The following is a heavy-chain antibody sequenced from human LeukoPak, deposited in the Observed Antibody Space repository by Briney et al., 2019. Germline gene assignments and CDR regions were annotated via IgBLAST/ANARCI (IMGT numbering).Heavy chain of an antibody. D-gene: IGHD7-27*01. Sequence: GGSLRLSCAASGFAFSDYSMNWVRQAPGKGLEWVANTRGSGSGMGSGNYYAGAVKGRFTISRDNAKNSLYLQVNSLRAEDTAFYYCARDDNWGFDYWGQGALVTVSS. CDR2: TRGSGSGM. J-gene: IGHJ4*02. CDR3: ARDDNWGFDY. V-gene: IGHV3-21*05. CDR1: GFAFSDYS.